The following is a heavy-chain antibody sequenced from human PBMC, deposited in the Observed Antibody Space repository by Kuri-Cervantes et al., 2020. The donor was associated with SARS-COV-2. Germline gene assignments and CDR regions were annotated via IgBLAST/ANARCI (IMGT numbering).Heavy chain of an antibody. J-gene: IGHJ4*02. V-gene: IGHV3-53*01. CDR1: GFTVSSNY. D-gene: IGHD3-22*01. CDR2: IYSGGST. CDR3: AKDYYYDSSGYPRVVVDY. Sequence: GESLKISCAASGFTVSSNYMSWVRQAPGKGLEWVSLIYSGGSTYYADSVKGRFTISRDNSKNTLYLQMNSLRAEDTAVYYCAKDYYYDSSGYPRVVVDYWGQGTLVTVSS.